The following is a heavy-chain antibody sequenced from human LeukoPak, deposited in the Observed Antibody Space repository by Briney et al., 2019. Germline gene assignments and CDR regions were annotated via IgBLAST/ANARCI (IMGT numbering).Heavy chain of an antibody. D-gene: IGHD6-13*01. CDR3: ARAGSSWSRFDP. CDR2: IYYSGDT. V-gene: IGHV4-30-4*01. Sequence: SETLSLTCTVSGGSINSGDYCWSWIRQPPGKGLEWIGYIYYSGDTRFNPSLKSRLTMSIDTSKNQFSLKLSSVTAADTAVYYCARAGSSWSRFDPWGQGTLVTVSS. CDR1: GGSINSGDYC. J-gene: IGHJ5*02.